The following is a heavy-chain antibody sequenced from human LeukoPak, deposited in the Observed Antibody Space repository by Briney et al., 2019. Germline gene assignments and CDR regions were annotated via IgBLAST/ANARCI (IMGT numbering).Heavy chain of an antibody. CDR3: ARGGDYWGQGILVTVSSGESSQPLSSDY. CDR1: GGSISGYY. J-gene: IGHJ4*02. CDR2: IYYSGST. V-gene: IGHV4-59*01. D-gene: IGHD4-17*01. Sequence: SETLSLTCTVSGGSISGYYWSWIRQPPGKGLEWIGYIYYSGSTNYNPSLKSRVTISVDTSKNQFSLKMSSVTAADTAVYYCARGGDYWGQGILVTVSSGESSQPLSSDYWGQGTLVTVSS.